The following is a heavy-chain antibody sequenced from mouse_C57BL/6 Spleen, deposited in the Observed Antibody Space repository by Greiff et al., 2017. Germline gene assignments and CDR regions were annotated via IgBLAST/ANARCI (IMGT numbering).Heavy chain of an antibody. CDR1: GFSLTSYG. D-gene: IGHD2-1*01. V-gene: IGHV2-2*01. CDR3: ARKGNYVGYAMDY. J-gene: IGHJ4*01. CDR2: IWSGGST. Sequence: VKLVESGPGLVQPSQSLSITCTVSGFSLTSYGVHWVRQSPGKGLEWLGVIWSGGSTDYNAAFISRLSISKDNSKSQVFFKMNSLQADDTAIYYCARKGNYVGYAMDYWGQGTSVTVSS.